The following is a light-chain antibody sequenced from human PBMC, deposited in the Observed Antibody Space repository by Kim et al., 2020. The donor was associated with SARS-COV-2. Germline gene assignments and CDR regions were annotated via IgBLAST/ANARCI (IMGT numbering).Light chain of an antibody. V-gene: IGKV3-20*01. J-gene: IGKJ5*01. CDR1: QSVSNNY. CDR3: QQYADSPIT. CDR2: DAS. Sequence: EIVLTQSPGTLSLSPGERATLSCRASQSVSNNYLAWYQQKPGQAPRLLMYDASSRATGIPDRFSGSGSGTDFTLTISRVEPEDFALYFCQQYADSPITFGHETRLEIK.